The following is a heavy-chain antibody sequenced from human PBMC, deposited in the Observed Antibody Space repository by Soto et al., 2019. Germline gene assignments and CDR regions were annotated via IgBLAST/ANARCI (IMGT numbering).Heavy chain of an antibody. Sequence: SVKVSCKASGGNFSSYAISWVRQAPGQGLEWMGGIIPIFGTANYAQKFQGRVTITADKSTSTAYMELSSLRSEDTAVYYCARVRGGGSSFDYWGQGTLVTVSS. CDR2: IIPIFGTA. V-gene: IGHV1-69*06. D-gene: IGHD1-26*01. CDR1: GGNFSSYA. J-gene: IGHJ4*02. CDR3: ARVRGGGSSFDY.